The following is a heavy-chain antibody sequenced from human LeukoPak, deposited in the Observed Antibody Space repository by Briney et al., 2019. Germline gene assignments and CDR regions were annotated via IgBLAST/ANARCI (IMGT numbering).Heavy chain of an antibody. CDR2: ISSSSSYI. CDR3: ARDLLIIVVPAAITWFDP. CDR1: GFTLSSYS. V-gene: IGHV3-21*01. D-gene: IGHD2-2*01. J-gene: IGHJ5*02. Sequence: GGSLRLSCAASGFTLSSYSMNWVRQAPGKGLEWVSSISSSSSYIYYADSVKGRFTISRDNAKNSLYLQMNSLRAEDTAVYYCARDLLIIVVPAAITWFDPWGQGTLVTVSS.